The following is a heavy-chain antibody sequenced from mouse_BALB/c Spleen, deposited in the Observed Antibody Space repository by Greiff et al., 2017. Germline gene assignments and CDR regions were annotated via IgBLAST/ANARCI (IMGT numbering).Heavy chain of an antibody. V-gene: IGHV1-7*01. CDR1: GYTFTSYW. J-gene: IGHJ2*01. Sequence: QVQLQQSGAELAKPGASVKMSCKASGYTFTSYWMHWVKQRPGQGLEWIGYINPSTGYTEYNQKFKDKATLTADKSSSTAYMQLSSLTSEDSAVYYCARRTGTFDYWGQVTTLTVSS. CDR3: ARRTGTFDY. D-gene: IGHD4-1*01. CDR2: INPSTGYT.